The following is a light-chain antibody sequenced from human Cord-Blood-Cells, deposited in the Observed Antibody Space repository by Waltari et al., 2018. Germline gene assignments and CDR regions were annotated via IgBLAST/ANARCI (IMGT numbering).Light chain of an antibody. J-gene: IGKJ4*01. Sequence: DIQMTQSPSSLAASVGDRVTITCRASQSISSYLNWYQQTPGKAPKLLIYAASSLQSGVPSRFSGSGSGTDFTLTISSLQPEDFATYYCQQSYSTPPWTFGGGTKVEIK. CDR2: AAS. CDR3: QQSYSTPPWT. V-gene: IGKV1-39*01. CDR1: QSISSY.